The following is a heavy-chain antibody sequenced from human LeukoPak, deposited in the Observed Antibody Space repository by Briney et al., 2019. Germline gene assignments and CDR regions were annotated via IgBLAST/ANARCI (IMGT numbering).Heavy chain of an antibody. D-gene: IGHD1-26*01. CDR2: IFYNGGP. Sequence: PSETLSLTYTASGDSITNSNYYWGWVRQSRGRGLEWLGNIFYNGGPNYNPSFKSRVAISVDTSKNHFSLTLNAVPAADTAVYYCASYRGTYSAFEIWGQGTPVTVSS. V-gene: IGHV4-39*07. J-gene: IGHJ3*02. CDR3: ASYRGTYSAFEI. CDR1: GDSITNSNYY.